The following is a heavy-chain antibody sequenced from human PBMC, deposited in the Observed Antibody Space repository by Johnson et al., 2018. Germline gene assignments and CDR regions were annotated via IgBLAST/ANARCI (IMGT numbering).Heavy chain of an antibody. J-gene: IGHJ6*02. Sequence: VQLVQSGGGLVQPGRSLRLSCAASGFTFDDYAMHWVRQAPGKGLEWVSGISWNSGSIGYADSVKGRFTISRDNAKNSLYLQMNSLRAEDTALYYCAKVYYYYGMDVWGQGTTVTVSS. CDR3: AKVYYYYGMDV. D-gene: IGHD2-8*01. CDR1: GFTFDDYA. V-gene: IGHV3-9*01. CDR2: ISWNSGSI.